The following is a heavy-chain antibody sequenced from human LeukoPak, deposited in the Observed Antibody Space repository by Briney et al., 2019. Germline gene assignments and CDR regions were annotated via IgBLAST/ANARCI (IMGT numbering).Heavy chain of an antibody. V-gene: IGHV4-39*07. D-gene: IGHD2-8*01. CDR2: IYYSGST. Sequence: SETLSLTCTVSGGSISSNSYYWGWIRQPPGKGLEWIGSIYYSGSTYYNPSLQSRVTISVDKSKNQFSLKLSSVTAADTAVYYCARDFGGVDAFDIWGQGTMVTVSS. J-gene: IGHJ3*02. CDR1: GGSISSNSYY. CDR3: ARDFGGVDAFDI.